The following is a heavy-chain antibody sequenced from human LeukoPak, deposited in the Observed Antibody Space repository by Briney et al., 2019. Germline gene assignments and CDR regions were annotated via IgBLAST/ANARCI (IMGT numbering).Heavy chain of an antibody. J-gene: IGHJ4*02. CDR1: RFTLCNYW. CDR3: ARQRGSGCLDY. CDR2: IKQDGSET. D-gene: IGHD6-19*01. V-gene: IGHV3-7*01. Sequence: PGGSLRLSCAASRFTLCNYWMSWVRQAPGKGLEWWANIKQDGSETYYVDSVKGRFTISRDNAKNSLSLQMNSLRAEDTAVYYCARQRGSGCLDYWGQGTLVTVSS.